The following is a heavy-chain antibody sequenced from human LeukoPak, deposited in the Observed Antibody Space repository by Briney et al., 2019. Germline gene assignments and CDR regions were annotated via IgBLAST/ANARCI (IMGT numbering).Heavy chain of an antibody. CDR3: AKLKGGVTTPQDHY. CDR2: ISYDGSNK. Sequence: PGRSLRLSCAASGFTFSSYGMHWVRQAPGKGLEGVAVISYDGSNKYYADSVKGRFTISRDNSKNTLYLQMNSLRAEDTAVYYCAKLKGGVTTPQDHYWGQGTLVTVSS. V-gene: IGHV3-30*18. D-gene: IGHD4-17*01. J-gene: IGHJ4*02. CDR1: GFTFSSYG.